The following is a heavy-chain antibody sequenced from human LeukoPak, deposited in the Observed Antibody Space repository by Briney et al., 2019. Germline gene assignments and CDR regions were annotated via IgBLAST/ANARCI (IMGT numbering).Heavy chain of an antibody. CDR1: GGSISSYY. J-gene: IGHJ4*02. Sequence: SETLSLTCTVSGGSISSYYWSWIRQPPGKGLEWTGYIYYSGSTNYNPSLKSRVTISVDTSKNQFSLKLSSVTAADTAVYYCASNSVVTSSFDYWGQGTLVTVSS. CDR2: IYYSGST. D-gene: IGHD4-23*01. CDR3: ASNSVVTSSFDY. V-gene: IGHV4-59*01.